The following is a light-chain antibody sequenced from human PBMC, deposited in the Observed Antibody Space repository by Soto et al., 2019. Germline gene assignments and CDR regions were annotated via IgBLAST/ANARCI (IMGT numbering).Light chain of an antibody. J-gene: IGLJ1*01. V-gene: IGLV2-8*01. CDR3: KSYAGRNTYV. CDR1: KSDIGVYDF. CDR2: EVV. Sequence: QSVLTQPPSASGSPGQSVTISCTGTKSDIGVYDFVSWYQHHPGKAPRLIIYEVVQRPSGVPDRFSGSKSGNTASLTVSGLQAADEADYFCKSYAGRNTYVFGSGTKLDRP.